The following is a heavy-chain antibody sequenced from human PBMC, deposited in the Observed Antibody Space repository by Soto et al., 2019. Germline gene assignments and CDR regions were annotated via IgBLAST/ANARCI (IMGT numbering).Heavy chain of an antibody. J-gene: IGHJ4*02. Sequence: ASVKVSCKASGYTFTSYAMHWVRQAPGQRLEWMGWINAGNGNTKYSQKFQGRVTITRDTSASTAYMELSSLRPEDTAVYYCARALRPYYFDYWGQGTLVTVSS. CDR3: ARALRPYYFDY. CDR2: INAGNGNT. CDR1: GYTFTSYA. D-gene: IGHD3-3*01. V-gene: IGHV1-3*01.